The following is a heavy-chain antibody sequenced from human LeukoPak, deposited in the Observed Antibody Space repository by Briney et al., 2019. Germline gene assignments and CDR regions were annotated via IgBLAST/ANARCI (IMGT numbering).Heavy chain of an antibody. CDR3: AKDPNWGGGY. V-gene: IGHV3-23*01. D-gene: IGHD7-27*01. Sequence: GGSLRLSCAATGFSFGNSDMNWFRQAPGEGPHWVANINYNGRSTSYADSVKGRFTIARDNSKSMLFLQMNGLRAEDTALYYCAKDPNWGGGYWGQGTLVTVSS. J-gene: IGHJ4*02. CDR2: INYNGRST. CDR1: GFSFGNSD.